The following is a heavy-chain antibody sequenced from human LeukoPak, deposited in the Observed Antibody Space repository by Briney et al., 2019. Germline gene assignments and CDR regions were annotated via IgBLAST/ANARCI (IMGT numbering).Heavy chain of an antibody. D-gene: IGHD3-16*01. V-gene: IGHV3-7*01. J-gene: IGHJ4*02. CDR3: AKDKSRGRSSYYFDY. Sequence: GGSLRLSCAASGFTFSTYWMSWVRQAPGKGLEWVANIKEDGSKKYYGDSVKGRFSVSRDNSKNTLYLQMNSLRAEDTAVYYCAKDKSRGRSSYYFDYWGQGTLVTVSS. CDR1: GFTFSTYW. CDR2: IKEDGSKK.